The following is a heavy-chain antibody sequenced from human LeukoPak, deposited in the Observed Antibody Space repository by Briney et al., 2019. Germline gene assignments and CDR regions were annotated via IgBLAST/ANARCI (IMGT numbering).Heavy chain of an antibody. V-gene: IGHV3-23*01. J-gene: IGHJ4*02. CDR1: GFMFSHYA. D-gene: IGHD3-22*01. Sequence: GGSLRLSCAASGFMFSHYAMTWVRQAPGKGLEWVSTINDAYSAYYSDSVEGRFTISRDNSRNTLYLQMSSLRAEDTAVYYCAKPIDSNRYYSFVNWGQGTQVTVSS. CDR2: INDAYSA. CDR3: AKPIDSNRYYSFVN.